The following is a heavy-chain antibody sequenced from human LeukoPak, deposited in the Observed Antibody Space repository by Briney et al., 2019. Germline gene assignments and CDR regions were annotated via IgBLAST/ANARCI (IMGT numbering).Heavy chain of an antibody. D-gene: IGHD6-13*01. CDR2: IRSKAYGGTT. Sequence: GGSLRLSCTASGFTFGDYAMSWFRQAPGKGLEWVGFIRSKAYGGTTEYAASVKGRFTISRDDSKSIAYLQMNSLKTEDTAVYYCTRYDSSSWDYYYYGMDVWGQGTTVTVSS. J-gene: IGHJ6*02. CDR1: GFTFGDYA. V-gene: IGHV3-49*03. CDR3: TRYDSSSWDYYYYGMDV.